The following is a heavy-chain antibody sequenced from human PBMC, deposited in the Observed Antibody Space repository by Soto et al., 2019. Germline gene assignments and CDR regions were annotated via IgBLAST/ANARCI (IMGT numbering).Heavy chain of an antibody. Sequence: SETLSLTCTVSGYSISSGYPWAWIRQPPGKGLEWLGSVHYSGNTYYNPSLKSRLTISVDKSKNQFSLNLSSVTAADTAVYYCARQDRVVAEGRWFDPWGQGTLVTVS. J-gene: IGHJ5*02. V-gene: IGHV4-38-2*02. CDR1: GYSISSGYP. D-gene: IGHD2-15*01. CDR2: VHYSGNT. CDR3: ARQDRVVAEGRWFDP.